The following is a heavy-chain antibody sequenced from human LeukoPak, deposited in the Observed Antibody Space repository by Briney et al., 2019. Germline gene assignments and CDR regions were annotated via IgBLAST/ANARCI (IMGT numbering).Heavy chain of an antibody. CDR2: INYSGIA. D-gene: IGHD2/OR15-2a*01. J-gene: IGHJ3*02. V-gene: IGHV4-61*01. Sequence: SETLSLTCSVSGGSVRSGSYYWTWIRQPPGEGLEWIGHINYSGIATYQPSLKRRVTISVDTSNNQFSLKVNSVTAADPAVYYCARVSQCNRYQLICRFDIWGQGTMVTVSS. CDR1: GGSVRSGSYY. CDR3: ARVSQCNRYQLICRFDI.